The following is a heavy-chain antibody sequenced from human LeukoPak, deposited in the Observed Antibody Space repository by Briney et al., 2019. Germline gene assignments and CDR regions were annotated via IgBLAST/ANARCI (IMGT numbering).Heavy chain of an antibody. D-gene: IGHD4-17*01. V-gene: IGHV3-13*01. Sequence: PGGSLGLSCAASGFTFSSYDMHWVRQATGKGLEWVSAIGTAGDTYYPGSVKGRFTISRENAKNSLYLQTNSLRAGDTAVYYCARGGGDYGDPVLFDYWGQGTLVTVSS. CDR2: IGTAGDT. CDR3: ARGGGDYGDPVLFDY. CDR1: GFTFSSYD. J-gene: IGHJ4*02.